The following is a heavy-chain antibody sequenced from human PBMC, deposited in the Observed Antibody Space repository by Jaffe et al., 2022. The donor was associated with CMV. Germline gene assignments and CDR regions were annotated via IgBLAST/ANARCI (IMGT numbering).Heavy chain of an antibody. D-gene: IGHD3-22*01. Sequence: QVQLVQSGAEVKKPGASVKVSCKASGYTFTSYGISWVRQAPGQGLEWMGWISAYNGNTNYAQKLQGRVTMTTDTSTSTAYMELRSLRSDDTAVYYCARDRGAYYYDSSGYYYFDYWGQGTLVTVSS. V-gene: IGHV1-18*04. CDR1: GYTFTSYG. CDR3: ARDRGAYYYDSSGYYYFDY. CDR2: ISAYNGNT. J-gene: IGHJ4*02.